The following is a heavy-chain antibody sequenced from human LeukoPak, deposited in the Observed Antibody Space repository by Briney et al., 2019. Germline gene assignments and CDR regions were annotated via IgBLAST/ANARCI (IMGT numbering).Heavy chain of an antibody. CDR3: ARPSDYGDYFDY. J-gene: IGHJ4*02. D-gene: IGHD4-17*01. CDR1: GGSISSSSYY. CDR2: IYYSGST. Sequence: PSETLSLTCTVSGGSISSSSYYWGWIRQPPGKGLEWIGSIYYSGSTYYNPSLKSRVTISVDTSKNQFSLKLSSVTAADTAVYYCARPSDYGDYFDYWGQGTLVTVSS. V-gene: IGHV4-39*01.